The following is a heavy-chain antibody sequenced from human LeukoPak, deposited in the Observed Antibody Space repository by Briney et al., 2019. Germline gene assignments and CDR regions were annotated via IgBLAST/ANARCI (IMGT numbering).Heavy chain of an antibody. CDR3: ARDQGSAFDY. V-gene: IGHV1-69*04. J-gene: IGHJ4*02. D-gene: IGHD6-19*01. Sequence: ASVKVSCKASGYTFTSYGISWVRQAPGQGLEWMGRIIPILGIANYAQKFQGRVTITADKSTSTAYMELSSLRSEDTAVYYCARDQGSAFDYWGQGTLVTVSS. CDR2: IIPILGIA. CDR1: GYTFTSYG.